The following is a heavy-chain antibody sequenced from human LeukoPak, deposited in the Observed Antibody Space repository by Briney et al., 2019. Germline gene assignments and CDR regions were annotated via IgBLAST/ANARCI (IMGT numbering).Heavy chain of an antibody. D-gene: IGHD3-22*01. CDR2: IIHIFGTA. CDR1: GGTFSSYA. Sequence: SVTVSCKASGGTFSSYAISWVRQAPGQGLEWMGGIIHIFGTAKYGQKLKGRVTITADESTSTAYMELSSLRSEDTAVYYCARDHLAYYDSSGYCPFDYWGQGTLVTVSS. CDR3: ARDHLAYYDSSGYCPFDY. V-gene: IGHV1-69*13. J-gene: IGHJ4*02.